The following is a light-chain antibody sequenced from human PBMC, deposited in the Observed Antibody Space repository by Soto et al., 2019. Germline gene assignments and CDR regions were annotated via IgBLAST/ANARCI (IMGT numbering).Light chain of an antibody. Sequence: DIQMTQSPSYLSASVGDRVTITCRASEDISNFLAWYQQKPGKVPKLLIYTASTLQSGVPSRFSGNGSGTDFTLTISSMQSEDVATYFCQKYNSAPYTFGQGTKLEIK. CDR2: TAS. CDR1: EDISNF. V-gene: IGKV1-27*01. J-gene: IGKJ2*01. CDR3: QKYNSAPYT.